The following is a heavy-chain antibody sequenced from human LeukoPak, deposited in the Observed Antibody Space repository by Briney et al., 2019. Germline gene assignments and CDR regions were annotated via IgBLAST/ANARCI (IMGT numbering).Heavy chain of an antibody. CDR3: ARQQYYTESGSYKAYYFDY. J-gene: IGHJ4*02. V-gene: IGHV4-59*08. D-gene: IGHD3-10*01. Sequence: SETLSLTYTVSGGSISTYYWSWIRQPPGKGLEWIGYIYYSGSANYNPSHKSRVTISVDTSKNQFSLKLSSVTAADTAVYYCARQQYYTESGSYKAYYFDYWGQGTLVTVSS. CDR1: GGSISTYY. CDR2: IYYSGSA.